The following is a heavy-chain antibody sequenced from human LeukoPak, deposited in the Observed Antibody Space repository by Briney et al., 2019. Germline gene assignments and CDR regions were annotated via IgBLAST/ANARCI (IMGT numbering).Heavy chain of an antibody. CDR2: INPNDGDT. CDR1: GYTFTDYY. D-gene: IGHD2-2*01. J-gene: IGHJ4*02. V-gene: IGHV1-2*02. CDR3: ARANFLYCSSSTCLFDY. Sequence: PWASVKVSCKASGYTFTDYYMHWVRQAPGKGFEWMGWINPNDGDTNYAQKFQGRVTMTRDTSISTAHMEVSRLRSDDTAVYYCARANFLYCSSSTCLFDYWGQGTLVTVSS.